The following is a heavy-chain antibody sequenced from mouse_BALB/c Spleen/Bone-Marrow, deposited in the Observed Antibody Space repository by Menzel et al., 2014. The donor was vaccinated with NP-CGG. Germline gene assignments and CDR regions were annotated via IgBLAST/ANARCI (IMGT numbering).Heavy chain of an antibody. D-gene: IGHD2-1*01. Sequence: DVMLVESGGGLVKPGGSLKLSCAASGFTFSDYYMYWVRQTPEKRLEWVATISDGGSYTYYPDSVKGRFTISRDNAKSNLYLQMSSLKSEDTAMYYCARGGGNYEGAWFAYWGQGTLVTVSA. CDR3: ARGGGNYEGAWFAY. V-gene: IGHV5-4*02. CDR2: ISDGGSYT. J-gene: IGHJ3*01. CDR1: GFTFSDYY.